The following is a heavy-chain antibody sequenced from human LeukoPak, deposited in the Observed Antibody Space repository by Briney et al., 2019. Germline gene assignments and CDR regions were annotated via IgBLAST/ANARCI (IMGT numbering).Heavy chain of an antibody. J-gene: IGHJ6*03. CDR3: AKDPPCGTICGVVIMGLDMDV. D-gene: IGHD3-3*01. CDR2: ISGSGGST. Sequence: PGGSLRLSCAASGFTLSRYAMSWVRQAPGKGLEWVSAISGSGGSTYYADSPKGRFTISRDNSKNTLHLPQHTLRAEDTAVYYCAKDPPCGTICGVVIMGLDMDVWGKGTTVTVSS. CDR1: GFTLSRYA. V-gene: IGHV3-23*01.